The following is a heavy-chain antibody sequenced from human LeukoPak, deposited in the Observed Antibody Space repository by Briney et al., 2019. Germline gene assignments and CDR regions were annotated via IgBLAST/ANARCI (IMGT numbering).Heavy chain of an antibody. CDR1: GGSINSSNW. Sequence: SGTLSLTCAVSGGSINSSNWWSWVRQPPGKGLEWIGEIYHSGSTNYNPSLKSRVTISVDTSKNQFSLKLTSVTAADTAVYYCGRDYYGSGSYYKPAWGQGTLVTVSS. CDR2: IYHSGST. CDR3: GRDYYGSGSYYKPA. V-gene: IGHV4-4*02. J-gene: IGHJ5*02. D-gene: IGHD3-10*01.